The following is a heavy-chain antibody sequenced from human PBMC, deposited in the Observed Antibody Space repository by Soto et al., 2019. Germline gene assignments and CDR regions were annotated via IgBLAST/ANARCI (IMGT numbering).Heavy chain of an antibody. V-gene: IGHV1-3*01. CDR2: INPGNGNT. J-gene: IGHJ4*02. CDR1: GYIITSLA. Sequence: ASVKVSCKASGYIITSLAMHWVRQAPGQRLEWMGWINPGNGNTKYSQSFQGRVTITRDTSASTAYMELSSLRSEDTAVYFCARDLDAYNSTGYWGQGTLVTVSS. D-gene: IGHD1-1*01. CDR3: ARDLDAYNSTGY.